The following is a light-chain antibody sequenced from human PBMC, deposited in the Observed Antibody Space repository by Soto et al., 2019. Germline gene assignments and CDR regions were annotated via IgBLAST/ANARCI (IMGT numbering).Light chain of an antibody. CDR2: RNH. CDR3: AAWDDSLRAVV. V-gene: IGLV1-44*01. J-gene: IGLJ2*01. CDR1: RSNIGTYA. Sequence: QSVLTQSPSASVTPGQRVTISCSGSRSNIGTYAVNWFQQLPGAAPTLLIFRNHQRPSGVPDRFSGSKSGTSASLAISGPQSEDEAHYYCAAWDDSLRAVVFGGGTKLTVL.